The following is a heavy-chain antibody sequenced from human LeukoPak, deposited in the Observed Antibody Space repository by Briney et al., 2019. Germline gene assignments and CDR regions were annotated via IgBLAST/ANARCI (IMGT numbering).Heavy chain of an antibody. V-gene: IGHV1-18*01. J-gene: IGHJ4*02. D-gene: IGHD2-2*03. CDR3: AYISGYRSSTSCPPYFDY. Sequence: ASVKVSCKASGYTFTSYGISWVRQAPGQGLEWMGWISAYNGNTNYAQKLQGRVTMTTDTSTSTAYMELRSLRSDDTAVYYCAYISGYRSSTSCPPYFDYWGQGTLVTVSS. CDR1: GYTFTSYG. CDR2: ISAYNGNT.